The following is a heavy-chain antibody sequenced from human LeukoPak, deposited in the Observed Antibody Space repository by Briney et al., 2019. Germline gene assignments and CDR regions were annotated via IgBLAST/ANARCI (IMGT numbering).Heavy chain of an antibody. CDR1: GYTFTDYY. D-gene: IGHD1-26*01. V-gene: IGHV1-2*02. Sequence: ASVKVSCKASGYTFTDYYMHWVRQAPGPGLEWMGWINPNSGGTNYAQKFQGRVTMTRDTSISTAYMELSRLRSDDTAVYYCAREGPIVGATHLVDYWGQGTLVTVSS. J-gene: IGHJ4*02. CDR2: INPNSGGT. CDR3: AREGPIVGATHLVDY.